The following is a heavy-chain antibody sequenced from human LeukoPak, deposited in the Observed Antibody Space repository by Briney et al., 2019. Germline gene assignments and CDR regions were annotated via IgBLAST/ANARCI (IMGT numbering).Heavy chain of an antibody. CDR1: GYTFTSYG. J-gene: IGHJ5*02. CDR3: ARGLVWEILPGYYTP. Sequence: ASVKVSCKASGYTFTSYGISWVRQAPGQGLEWMGWINAYNGNTNYAQKLQGRVTMTTDTSTSTAYMELRRLRSDDTAVYYCARGLVWEILPGYYTPWGQGNLVTVSS. D-gene: IGHD3-9*01. V-gene: IGHV1-18*01. CDR2: INAYNGNT.